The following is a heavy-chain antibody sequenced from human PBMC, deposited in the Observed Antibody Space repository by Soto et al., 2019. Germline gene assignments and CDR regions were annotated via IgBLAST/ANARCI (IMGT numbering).Heavy chain of an antibody. CDR2: INNNGGST. V-gene: IGHV3-64*02. Sequence: EVQLVESGEGLVQPGGSLRLSCAASGFIFSNYAMHWVRQAPGKRLEYVSAINNNGGSTYYADSVKGRFTISRDNSKNTLYLQMGSLRAEDMAVYYCARGQFDYWGQGTLVTVSS. J-gene: IGHJ4*02. CDR3: ARGQFDY. CDR1: GFIFSNYA.